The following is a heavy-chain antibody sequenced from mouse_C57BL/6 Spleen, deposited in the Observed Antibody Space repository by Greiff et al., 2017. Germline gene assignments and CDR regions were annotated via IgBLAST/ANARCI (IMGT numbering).Heavy chain of an antibody. J-gene: IGHJ1*03. CDR1: GFTIKDYY. V-gene: IGHV14-2*01. Sequence: VQLQQSGAELVKPGASVKLSCTASGFTIKDYYMHWVKQRTEQGLEWIGRIDPEDGETKYAPKFKGKDTITADTSSNTAYLQLSSLTSEDTAVYYCASQFPYYGRSQGYCDVWGTGTTVTVSS. CDR3: ASQFPYYGRSQGYCDV. D-gene: IGHD1-1*01. CDR2: IDPEDGET.